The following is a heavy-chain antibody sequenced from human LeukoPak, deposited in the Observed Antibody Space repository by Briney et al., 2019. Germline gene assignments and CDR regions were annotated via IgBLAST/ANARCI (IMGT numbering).Heavy chain of an antibody. D-gene: IGHD3-16*01. Sequence: PSETLSLTCTVSGGSISTSNYYWGWIRQPPGKGLEWIGSIYYIESTYYKPSLKSRVTISVDKTKNQFSLKLSSVTAADTAVYYCARQSLLDGGPKGGFDPWGQGTLVTVSS. J-gene: IGHJ5*02. CDR1: GGSISTSNYY. V-gene: IGHV4-39*01. CDR2: IYYIEST. CDR3: ARQSLLDGGPKGGFDP.